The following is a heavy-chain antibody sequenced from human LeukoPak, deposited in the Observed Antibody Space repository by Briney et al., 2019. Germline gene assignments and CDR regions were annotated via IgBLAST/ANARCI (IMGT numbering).Heavy chain of an antibody. CDR1: GGSISSGSYY. D-gene: IGHD3-3*01. CDR2: IYTSGST. CDR3: ARGEVDDFWSGYFGGMDV. V-gene: IGHV4-61*02. Sequence: SETLSLTCTVSGGSISSGSYYWSWLRQPAGKGLEWIGRIYTSGSTNYNPSLKSRFTISVDTSKNQFSLKLSSVTAADTAVYYCARGEVDDFWSGYFGGMDVWGQGTTVTVSS. J-gene: IGHJ6*02.